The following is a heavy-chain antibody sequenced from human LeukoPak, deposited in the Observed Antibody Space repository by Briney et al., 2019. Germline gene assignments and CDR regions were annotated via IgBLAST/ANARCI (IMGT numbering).Heavy chain of an antibody. Sequence: SETLSLXCAVYGGSFSGYYWNYIRQPPGKGLEWIGEINNGGTTNYNPSLKSRVTISVEASKNQFSLKLSSVTAADTALYYCARRRTTRAFDIWGQGTMVTVSS. J-gene: IGHJ3*02. CDR1: GGSFSGYY. V-gene: IGHV4-34*01. CDR2: INNGGTT. CDR3: ARRRTTRAFDI. D-gene: IGHD4-11*01.